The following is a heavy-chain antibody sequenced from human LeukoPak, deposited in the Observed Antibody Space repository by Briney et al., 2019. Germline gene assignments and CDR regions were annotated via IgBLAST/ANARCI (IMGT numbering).Heavy chain of an antibody. V-gene: IGHV4-59*01. CDR1: GGSISSYY. CDR2: IYYSGST. CDR3: ARGPTTVVTPGKMYYYGMDV. D-gene: IGHD4-23*01. Sequence: PSETLSLPCTVSGGSISSYYWSWIRQPPGKGLEWIGYIYYSGSTNYNPSLKCRVTISVDTSKNQFSLKLSSVTAADTAVYHCARGPTTVVTPGKMYYYGMDVWGQGTTVTVSS. J-gene: IGHJ6*02.